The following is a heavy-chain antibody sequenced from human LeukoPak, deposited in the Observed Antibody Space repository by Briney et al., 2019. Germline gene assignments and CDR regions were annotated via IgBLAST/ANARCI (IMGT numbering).Heavy chain of an antibody. CDR3: AGDQSCSSSSCYYYYYMDV. J-gene: IGHJ6*03. CDR1: EFTFSSFS. Sequence: GGSLRLSCAASEFTFSSFSMNWVRQAPGKGLEWVSSISSSSSYIYYADSVKGRFTISRDNAKNSLYLQMNSLRAEDTAVYYCAGDQSCSSSSCYYYYYMDVWGRGTTVTVSS. CDR2: ISSSSSYI. D-gene: IGHD2-2*01. V-gene: IGHV3-21*01.